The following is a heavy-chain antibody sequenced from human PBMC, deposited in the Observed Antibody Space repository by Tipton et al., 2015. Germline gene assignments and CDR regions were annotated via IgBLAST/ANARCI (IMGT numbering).Heavy chain of an antibody. D-gene: IGHD4-23*01. CDR1: GYSISSGYY. Sequence: LRLSCDVSGYSISSGYYWGWIRQPPGKGLEWIGSISHSGNTNYNPSLKSRVTISVDTSKTQFSLKMSSVTASDTAVYYCARARGRHGGLFDSWGQGILVTVSS. CDR3: ARARGRHGGLFDS. V-gene: IGHV4-38-2*01. CDR2: ISHSGNT. J-gene: IGHJ4*02.